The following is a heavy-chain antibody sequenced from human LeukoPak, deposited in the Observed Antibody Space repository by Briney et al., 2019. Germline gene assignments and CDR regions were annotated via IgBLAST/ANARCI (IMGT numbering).Heavy chain of an antibody. CDR1: GYTFTSYA. V-gene: IGHV1-3*01. Sequence: ASVKVSCKASGYTFTSYAMHWVRQAPGQRLEWMGWINAGNGNTKYSQKFQGRVTITRDTSASTAYMELSSLRSEDTAVYYCARDIVGIWFGEFNDAFGIWGQGTMVTVSS. D-gene: IGHD3-10*01. J-gene: IGHJ3*02. CDR3: ARDIVGIWFGEFNDAFGI. CDR2: INAGNGNT.